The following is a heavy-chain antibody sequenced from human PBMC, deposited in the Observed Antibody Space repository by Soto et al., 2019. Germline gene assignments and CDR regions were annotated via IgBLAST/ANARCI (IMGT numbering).Heavy chain of an antibody. CDR2: IYNTVST. V-gene: IGHV4-38-2*01. CDR1: GYSISSRYY. CDR3: ARNASGRYFDY. J-gene: IGHJ4*02. D-gene: IGHD6-19*01. Sequence: PSETLSLTCAVSGYSISSRYYWGWIRQPPGKGLEWIASIYNTVSTHYNPSLKSRATISLDTSQNQFSLRLNSVTAADTAIYYCARNASGRYFDYWGPGRLVTVS.